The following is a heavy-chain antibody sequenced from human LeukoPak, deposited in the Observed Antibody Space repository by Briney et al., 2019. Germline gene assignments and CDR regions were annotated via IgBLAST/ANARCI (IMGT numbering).Heavy chain of an antibody. D-gene: IGHD6-13*01. J-gene: IGHJ4*02. CDR2: IYHSGST. V-gene: IGHV4-30-2*01. Sequence: PSQTLSLTCTVSGGSISSGGYYWSRIRQPPGKGMERIGYIYHSGSTYYNPSLKSRVTISVDTSKNQFSLKLSSVTAADTAVYYCARHLTPIAAAGLDYWGQGTLVTVSS. CDR3: ARHLTPIAAAGLDY. CDR1: GGSISSGGYY.